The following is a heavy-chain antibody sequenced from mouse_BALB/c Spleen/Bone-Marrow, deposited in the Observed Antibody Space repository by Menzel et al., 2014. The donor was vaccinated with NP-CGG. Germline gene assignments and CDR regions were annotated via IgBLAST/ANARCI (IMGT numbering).Heavy chain of an antibody. Sequence: EVQRVESGGGLVQPGDSLRLSCATSGFTFSDFYMDWVRQPPGKRLEWIATSRNRAKYYTTEYSASVKGRFIVSRDTFQSVLYLQMNALRAEDTAIYYCARDVGYGNYFVYWGQGTLVTVSA. CDR3: ARDVGYGNYFVY. V-gene: IGHV7-1*02. D-gene: IGHD2-10*02. CDR1: GFTFSDFY. CDR2: SRNRAKYYTT. J-gene: IGHJ3*01.